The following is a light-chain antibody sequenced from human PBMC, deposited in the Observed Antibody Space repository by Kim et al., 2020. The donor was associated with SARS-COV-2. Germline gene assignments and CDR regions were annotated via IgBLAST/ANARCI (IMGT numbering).Light chain of an antibody. CDR2: EDN. J-gene: IGLJ3*02. CDR3: QSYDSSNQRV. CDR1: SGSIASNF. V-gene: IGLV6-57*03. Sequence: KTVTTSRTRSSGSIASNFVQWYQQRPGSAPTPVIYEDNQRPSGVPDRFSGSIDSSSNSASLTISGLKTEDEADYYCQSYDSSNQRVFGGGTQLTVL.